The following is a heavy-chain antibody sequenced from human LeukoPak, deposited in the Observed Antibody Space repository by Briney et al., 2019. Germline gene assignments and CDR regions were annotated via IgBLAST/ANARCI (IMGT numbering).Heavy chain of an antibody. D-gene: IGHD1/OR15-1a*01. CDR2: IYYSGST. J-gene: IGHJ6*03. CDR1: GGSISSSSYY. V-gene: IGHV4-39*07. Sequence: SETLSLTCTVSGGSISSSSYYWGWIRQPPGKGLEWIGSIYYSGSTYYNPSLKSRVTISVDTSKNQFSLKLSSVTAADTAVYYCARVGNIPYYYYYMDVWGKGTTATVSS. CDR3: ARVGNIPYYYYYMDV.